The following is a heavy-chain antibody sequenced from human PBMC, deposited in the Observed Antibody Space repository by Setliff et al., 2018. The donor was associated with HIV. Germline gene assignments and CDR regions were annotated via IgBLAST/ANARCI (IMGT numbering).Heavy chain of an antibody. Sequence: GGSLRLSCAASGFTVNTNYMTWVRQAPGKGLEWVSVMNGDGTTYYADSMKGRFTISRDDSINILYLHMNSLIAEDTAVYYCAKGVKWLDPWGQGTLVTVSS. D-gene: IGHD3-16*01. CDR3: AKGVKWLDP. CDR1: GFTVNTNY. J-gene: IGHJ5*02. V-gene: IGHV3-53*01. CDR2: MNGDGTT.